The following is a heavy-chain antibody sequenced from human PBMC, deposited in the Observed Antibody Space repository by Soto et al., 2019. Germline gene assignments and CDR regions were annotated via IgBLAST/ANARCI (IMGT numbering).Heavy chain of an antibody. CDR1: GGSISSYY. J-gene: IGHJ6*02. CDR3: SRQGFGPLHGLVDV. Sequence: QVQLQESGPGLVKPSETLSLSCTVSGGSISSYYWSWFRQSPGKRMEWIGYVHHSWGSSYNPSLQGRVAISLDTSMSQFSLKVTSVTATDTAVYYCSRQGFGPLHGLVDVWGQGTTVTVSS. V-gene: IGHV4-59*08. CDR2: VHHSWGS. D-gene: IGHD3-10*01.